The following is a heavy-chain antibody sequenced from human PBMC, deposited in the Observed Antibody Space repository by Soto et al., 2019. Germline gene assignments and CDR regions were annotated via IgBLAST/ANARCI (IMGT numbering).Heavy chain of an antibody. CDR2: IYHSGST. CDR1: GGSISSGGYF. Sequence: PSETLSLTCAVSGGSISSGGYFWSWIRQPPGKGLEWIGYIYHSGSTYYNPSLKSRVSISLDASKNNFSLKLSSVTAADTAVYFCARSYGSGNYYGVPSNWFDPWGPGTQVTVSS. CDR3: ARSYGSGNYYGVPSNWFDP. J-gene: IGHJ5*02. D-gene: IGHD3-10*01. V-gene: IGHV4-30-2*05.